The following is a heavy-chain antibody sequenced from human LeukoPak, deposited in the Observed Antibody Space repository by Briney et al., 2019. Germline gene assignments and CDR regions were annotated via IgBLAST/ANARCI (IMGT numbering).Heavy chain of an antibody. CDR2: IYSGGSK. CDR3: ARAPRYSSSWSED. Sequence: PGGSLRLSCAASGFTVSSNYMSWVRQAPGKGLEWVSVIYSGGSKYYADPVKGRFTISRDNSKNTLYLQMNSLRAEDTAVYYCARAPRYSSSWSEDWGQGTLVTVPS. CDR1: GFTVSSNY. D-gene: IGHD6-13*01. J-gene: IGHJ4*02. V-gene: IGHV3-53*01.